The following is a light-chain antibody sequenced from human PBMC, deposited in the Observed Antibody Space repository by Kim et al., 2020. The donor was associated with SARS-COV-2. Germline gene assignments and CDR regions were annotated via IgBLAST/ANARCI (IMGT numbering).Light chain of an antibody. CDR2: DTS. CDR3: QQHDHLPMYS. V-gene: IGKV1-33*01. Sequence: DIQMTQSPSSLSASVGDRVTITCQASQDISNYLNWYQQKPGKAPKLLIYDTSNLETEVPSRFSGSGSGTDFTFTISSLQSEDIATYYCQQHDHLPMYSFGQGTKLEI. J-gene: IGKJ2*03. CDR1: QDISNY.